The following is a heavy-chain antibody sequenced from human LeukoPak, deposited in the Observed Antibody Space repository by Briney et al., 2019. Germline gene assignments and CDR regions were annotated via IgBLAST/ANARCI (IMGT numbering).Heavy chain of an antibody. D-gene: IGHD6-19*01. V-gene: IGHV3-30*09. J-gene: IGHJ4*02. CDR1: GFTFSNYA. CDR3: AKVPITVAGPDY. CDR2: ISYDGSSK. Sequence: PGGSLRLSCAASGFTFSNYAIHWVRQAPGKGLEWVAVISYDGSSKYSADSVKGRFAISRDHSKNTLYLQMNSLRAEDTAVYYCAKVPITVAGPDYWGQGTLVTVSS.